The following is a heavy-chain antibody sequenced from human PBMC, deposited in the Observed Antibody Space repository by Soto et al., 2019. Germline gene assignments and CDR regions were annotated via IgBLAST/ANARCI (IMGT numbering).Heavy chain of an antibody. CDR2: IIPILGIA. V-gene: IGHV1-69*02. Sequence: QVQLVQSGAEVKKPGSSVKVSCKASGGTFSSYTISWVRQAPGQGLEWMGRIIPILGIANYAQKFQGRVTITADKSTSTAYMGLSSLRSEDTAVYYCARAVVVTAAPVYWGQGTLVTVSS. CDR1: GGTFSSYT. D-gene: IGHD2-21*02. CDR3: ARAVVVTAAPVY. J-gene: IGHJ4*02.